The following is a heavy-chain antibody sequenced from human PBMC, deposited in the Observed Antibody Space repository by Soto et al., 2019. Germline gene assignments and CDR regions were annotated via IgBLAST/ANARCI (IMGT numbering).Heavy chain of an antibody. Sequence: EVQLVESGGGLVNPGGSLRLSCAASGFTFSSYSMNWVRQAPGKGLEWVSSISLSSSYTYYADSVKGRFTISRDNPKNSLYLKMNSQRGEDTAVYYCARDRGSSGRAKSLYYYDGMDVWGRGTTVTVSS. CDR2: ISLSSSYT. V-gene: IGHV3-21*01. CDR1: GFTFSSYS. J-gene: IGHJ6*02. CDR3: ARDRGSSGRAKSLYYYDGMDV. D-gene: IGHD6-25*01.